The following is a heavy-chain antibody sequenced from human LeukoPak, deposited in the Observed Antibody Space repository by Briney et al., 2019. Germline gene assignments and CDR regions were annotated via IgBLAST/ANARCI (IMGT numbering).Heavy chain of an antibody. J-gene: IGHJ6*03. CDR1: GFTFSSYA. CDR3: ANDLLLWFGELPHYMDV. V-gene: IGHV3-23*01. CDR2: ISGSGGST. D-gene: IGHD3-10*01. Sequence: GGSLRLSCAASGFTFSSYAMSWVRQAPGKGLEWVSAISGSGGSTYYADSVKGRFTISRDNSKNTLHLQMNSLRAEDTAVYYCANDLLLWFGELPHYMDVWGKGTTVTVSS.